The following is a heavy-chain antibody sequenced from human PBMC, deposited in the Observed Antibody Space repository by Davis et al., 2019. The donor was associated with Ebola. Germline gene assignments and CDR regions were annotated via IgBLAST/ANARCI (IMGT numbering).Heavy chain of an antibody. CDR2: IRSSSSNI. CDR3: ARDGGRHYYYYYGMDV. V-gene: IGHV3-48*02. Sequence: GESLKISCAASGFTFSSYSMNWVRQAPGKGLEWVSYIRSSSSNIYYADSVKGRFTISRDNAKNSLYLQMNSLRDEDTAVYYCARDGGRHYYYYYGMDVWGQGTTVTVSS. J-gene: IGHJ6*02. D-gene: IGHD3-16*01. CDR1: GFTFSSYS.